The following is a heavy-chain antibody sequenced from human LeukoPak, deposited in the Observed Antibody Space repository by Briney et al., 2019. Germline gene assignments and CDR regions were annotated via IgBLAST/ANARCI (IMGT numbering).Heavy chain of an antibody. CDR2: ISYGGSNK. V-gene: IGHV3-30-3*01. Sequence: PGRSLRLSCAASGFTFSSYAMHWVRQAPGKGLEWVAVISYGGSNKYYADSVKGRFTISRDNSKNTLYLQMNSLRAEDTAVYYCARGRYYYDSSGSIRGPPEGLWGQGTLVTVSS. J-gene: IGHJ4*02. D-gene: IGHD3-22*01. CDR3: ARGRYYYDSSGSIRGPPEGL. CDR1: GFTFSSYA.